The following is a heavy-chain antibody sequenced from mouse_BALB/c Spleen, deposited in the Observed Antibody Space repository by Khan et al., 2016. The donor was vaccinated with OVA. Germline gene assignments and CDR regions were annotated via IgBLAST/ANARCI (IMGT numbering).Heavy chain of an antibody. Sequence: VQLQQSGAELARPGASVKLSCKASGYTFTTYWMQWVKQRPGQGLEWIGTIYPGDGDTSYTQNFKDKATLTADKSSSTAYMQLSSLASEDSAVYYCASYRYDYFDYWGQGTTLTVSS. CDR3: ASYRYDYFDY. CDR1: GYTFTTYW. D-gene: IGHD2-14*01. V-gene: IGHV1-87*01. CDR2: IYPGDGDT. J-gene: IGHJ2*01.